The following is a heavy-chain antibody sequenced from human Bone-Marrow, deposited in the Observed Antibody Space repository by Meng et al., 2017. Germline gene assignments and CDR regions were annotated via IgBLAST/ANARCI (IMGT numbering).Heavy chain of an antibody. Sequence: GESLKISCAASGCTFSSYAMHGVGQAPGKGLEWVAVISYDGSNKYYADAVKGRFTISRDNSKNTRYLQMNSLRAEDTAVYYCARAYSSSWYFGAPFDPGGQGTLVTVSS. CDR3: ARAYSSSWYFGAPFDP. CDR2: ISYDGSNK. J-gene: IGHJ5*02. CDR1: GCTFSSYA. V-gene: IGHV3-30*01. D-gene: IGHD6-13*01.